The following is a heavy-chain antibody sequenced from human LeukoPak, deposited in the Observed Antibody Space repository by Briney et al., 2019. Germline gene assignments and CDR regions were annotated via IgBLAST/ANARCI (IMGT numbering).Heavy chain of an antibody. CDR1: GFTFSSYA. V-gene: IGHV3-23*01. D-gene: IGHD3-9*01. CDR2: ISGTSGST. Sequence: RAGGFLRLSCAASGFTFSSYAMSWVRQAPGKGLEWVSSISGTSGSTFYADSVQGRFTISRDNSKNTLYLQMNSLRAEDTAVYYCAKVPFDWISSTNYYYYMDVWGKGTTVTVSS. J-gene: IGHJ6*03. CDR3: AKVPFDWISSTNYYYYMDV.